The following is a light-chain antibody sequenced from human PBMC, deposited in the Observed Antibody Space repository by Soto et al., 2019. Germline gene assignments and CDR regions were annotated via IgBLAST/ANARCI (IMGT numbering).Light chain of an antibody. CDR3: CSYAGSYTYV. J-gene: IGLJ1*01. V-gene: IGLV2-11*01. CDR2: DVS. Sequence: QSALTQPRSVSGSPGQSVTISCTGVSSDVGGSNYVSWYQQHPGKAPKVMIYDVSKRPSGVPDRFSGSKSGNTASLTISGLQAEDEADYYCCSYAGSYTYVFGTGTKVTVL. CDR1: SSDVGGSNY.